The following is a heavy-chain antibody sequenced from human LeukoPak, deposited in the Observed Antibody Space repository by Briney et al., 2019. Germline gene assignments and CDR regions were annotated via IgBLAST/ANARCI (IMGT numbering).Heavy chain of an antibody. CDR2: INPSSGST. D-gene: IGHD6-19*01. CDR1: GYTFTHYY. V-gene: IGHV1-46*01. J-gene: IGHJ4*02. Sequence: ASVKVSFKASGYTFTHYYVHWVRQAPGQGLEWMGIINPSSGSTSYAQKFQGRVTMTRDTSTSTVYMELSSLRSEDTAVYYCARDRRAVAHWGQGTLVTVSS. CDR3: ARDRRAVAH.